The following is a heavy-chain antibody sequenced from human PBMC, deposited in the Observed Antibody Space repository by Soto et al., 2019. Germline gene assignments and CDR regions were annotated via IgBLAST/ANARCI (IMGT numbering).Heavy chain of an antibody. Sequence: SLRLSCAASAFIFSSYTMHCVRHAPGKGREWVGAITYNVSNKYYAGSVKGPFTIPRDNSRHMLFRQMNRLRPNETPVNYCERDRSGSYPEFDYWGQGTLVTVSS. CDR3: ERDRSGSYPEFDY. J-gene: IGHJ4*02. D-gene: IGHD1-26*01. CDR2: ITYNVSNK. CDR1: AFIFSSYT. V-gene: IGHV3-30-3*01.